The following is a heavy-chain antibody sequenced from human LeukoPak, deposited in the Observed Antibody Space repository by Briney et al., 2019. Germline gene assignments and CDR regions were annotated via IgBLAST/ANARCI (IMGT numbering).Heavy chain of an antibody. J-gene: IGHJ2*01. CDR3: ARDSTQWLAHWYFDL. V-gene: IGHV4-39*07. CDR1: GGSISSSSYY. Sequence: SETLSLTCTVSGGSISSSSYYWGWIRQPPGKGLEWIGSIYYSGSTYYNPSLKSRVTISVDTSKNQFSLKLSSVTTADTAVYYCARDSTQWLAHWYFDLWGRGTLVTVSS. D-gene: IGHD6-19*01. CDR2: IYYSGST.